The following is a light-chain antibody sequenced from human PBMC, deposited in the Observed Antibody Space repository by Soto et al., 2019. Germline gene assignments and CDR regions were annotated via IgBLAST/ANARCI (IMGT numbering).Light chain of an antibody. J-gene: IGKJ2*01. CDR3: QQSYSTPHT. CDR1: QSISIY. V-gene: IGKV1-39*01. Sequence: DIQMTQSPSSLSASVGDRVTITCRTSQSISIYLNWYQQEPGKAPKLLIYSASRLQSGVPSRFSGSGSGTDFTLTITSLQPEDFAAYYCQQSYSTPHTFGQGTQVEVK. CDR2: SAS.